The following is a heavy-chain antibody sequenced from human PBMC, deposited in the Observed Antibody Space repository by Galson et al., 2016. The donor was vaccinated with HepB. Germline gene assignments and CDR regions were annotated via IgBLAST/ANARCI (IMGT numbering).Heavy chain of an antibody. CDR3: AKNGNYYPY. CDR1: GFTFSSSV. D-gene: IGHD3-10*01. CDR2: ISGSGGT. J-gene: IGHJ4*02. Sequence: SLRLSCAVSGFTFSSSVMTWVRQGLGKGLEWVSSISGSGGTYADSVKGRFSISRDNSKNMLFLQMNSLRVEDTAIYYCAKNGNYYPYWGQGTLVTVSS. V-gene: IGHV3-23*01.